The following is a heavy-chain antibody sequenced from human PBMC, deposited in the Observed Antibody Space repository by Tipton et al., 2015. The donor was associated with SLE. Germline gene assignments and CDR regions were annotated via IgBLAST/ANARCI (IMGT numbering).Heavy chain of an antibody. V-gene: IGHV3-23*01. CDR3: ARDGRYSSGWYDY. CDR2: ISGRGDGT. CDR1: GFTFSNYA. Sequence: SLRLSCAASGFTFSNYAMTWVRQAPGKGLEWVSAISGRGDGTYYADSVKGRFIISRDNAKNSLYLQMNSLRAEDTAVYYCARDGRYSSGWYDYWGQGTLVTVSS. D-gene: IGHD6-19*01. J-gene: IGHJ4*02.